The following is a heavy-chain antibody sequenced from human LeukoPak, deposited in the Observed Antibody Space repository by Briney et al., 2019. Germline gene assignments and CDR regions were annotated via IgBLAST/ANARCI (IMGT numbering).Heavy chain of an antibody. CDR2: IYYSGST. Sequence: SETLSLTCTVSGGSISSSSYYWGWIRQPPGKGLEWIGSIYYSGSTYYNPSLKSRVTISVDTSKNQFSLKLSSVTAADTAVYYCARHDSSGWYPLDRGQGTLVTVSS. V-gene: IGHV4-39*01. CDR3: ARHDSSGWYPLD. D-gene: IGHD6-19*01. J-gene: IGHJ4*02. CDR1: GGSISSSSYY.